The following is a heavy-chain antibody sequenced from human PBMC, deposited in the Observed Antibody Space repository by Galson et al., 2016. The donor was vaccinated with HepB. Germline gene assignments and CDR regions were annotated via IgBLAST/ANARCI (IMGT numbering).Heavy chain of an antibody. Sequence: SETLSLTCTVSDDSIINTSYFWGWIRQPPGKGLEWIATVSYSGSTYYNPSLNSRVTISVDTSKNDFSLQMTSVTAADTAIYYCARHSIQWGYFDYWGRGNLVTVSS. V-gene: IGHV4-39*01. CDR3: ARHSIQWGYFDY. J-gene: IGHJ4*02. CDR1: DDSIINTSYF. CDR2: VSYSGST. D-gene: IGHD5-12*01.